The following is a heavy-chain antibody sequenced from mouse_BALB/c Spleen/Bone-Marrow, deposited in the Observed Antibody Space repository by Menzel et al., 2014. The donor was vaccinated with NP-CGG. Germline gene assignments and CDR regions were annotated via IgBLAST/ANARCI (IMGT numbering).Heavy chain of an antibody. J-gene: IGHJ4*01. CDR1: GYTFTDYN. D-gene: IGHD2-10*02. CDR3: TRREYGNYGYAMDY. CDR2: IYPYNGGT. Sequence: EVQLQQSGPELVKPGASVKISCKASGYTFTDYNMHWVKQSHGKSLEWIGYIYPYNGGTGYNQKFKNKATLAVDNSSSTAYMGLRSLTSEDSAVYYCTRREYGNYGYAMDYWGQGTSVTVSS. V-gene: IGHV1S29*02.